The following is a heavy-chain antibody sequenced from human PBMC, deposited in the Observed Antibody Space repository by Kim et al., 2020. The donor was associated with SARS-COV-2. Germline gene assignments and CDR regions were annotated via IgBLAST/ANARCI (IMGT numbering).Heavy chain of an antibody. J-gene: IGHJ4*02. CDR1: GFIFSNFA. CDR3: ARGRGSGWYFDY. CDR2: ITGGGTT. V-gene: IGHV3-23*01. D-gene: IGHD6-19*01. Sequence: GGSLRLSCAASGFIFSNFAMNWVRQAPGKGLEWVSGITGGGTTYYADSVKGRFTISRDNSKSTLYLRMNSLRADDTAVYYCARGRGSGWYFDYWGQGTLVPVSS.